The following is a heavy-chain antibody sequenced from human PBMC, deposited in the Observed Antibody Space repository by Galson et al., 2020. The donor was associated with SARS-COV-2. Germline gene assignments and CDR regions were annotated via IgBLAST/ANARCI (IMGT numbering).Heavy chain of an antibody. CDR1: GFTFKSNW. J-gene: IGHJ4*02. Sequence: GGSLRLSCAASGFTFKSNWMHWVRQVPGKGLVWVSRINRDGSTTTYADAVKGRFTISRDNAKNTLYLEMNSLRAEDTAVYYCARDSAIVGVRLDYWGQGTLVTVSS. CDR3: ARDSAIVGVRLDY. D-gene: IGHD1-26*01. V-gene: IGHV3-74*01. CDR2: INRDGSTT.